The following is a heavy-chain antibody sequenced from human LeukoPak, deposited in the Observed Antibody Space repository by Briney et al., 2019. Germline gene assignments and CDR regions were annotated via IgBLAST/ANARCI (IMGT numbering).Heavy chain of an antibody. D-gene: IGHD6-13*01. V-gene: IGHV3-23*01. CDR2: VSGSGSST. Sequence: GGSLRLSCAASGFTFSNFAMIWVRQAPGKGLEWVSGVSGSGSSTYYAASVKGRFTISRDNSKNTLYLQMNGLRAEDTAAYYCAVKAAYIISSIGYDPWGQGTLVTVSS. CDR3: AVKAAYIISSIGYDP. CDR1: GFTFSNFA. J-gene: IGHJ5*02.